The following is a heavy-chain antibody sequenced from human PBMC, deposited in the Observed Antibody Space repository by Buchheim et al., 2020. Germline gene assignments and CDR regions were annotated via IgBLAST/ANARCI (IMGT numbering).Heavy chain of an antibody. CDR3: ARDLYKVYSNDFES. CDR1: GFTFSDYY. J-gene: IGHJ4*02. CDR2: ISNSGSSK. V-gene: IGHV3-11*01. D-gene: IGHD3-10*01. Sequence: QVLLVESGGGLVKPGGSLRLSCAASGFTFSDYYMGWFRQAPGKGLEWISYISNSGSSKYYSASVKGRFTISRDNARNSLYLQMDSLRAEDTAVYYCARDLYKVYSNDFESWGQGSL.